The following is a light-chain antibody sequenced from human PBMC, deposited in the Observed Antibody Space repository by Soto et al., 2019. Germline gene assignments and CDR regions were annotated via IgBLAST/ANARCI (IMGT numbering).Light chain of an antibody. J-gene: IGKJ2*01. V-gene: IGKV4-1*01. CDR1: QSVLYNSNNKNH. CDR3: QQYYSIPFT. Sequence: DFVMTQAPDSLAVSLGARATINCKSSQSVLYNSNNKNHLGWFQQKPGHPPKLLIYGASFRPSGVPDRFSGSGSGTDFTLTISSLQAEDVAVYYCQQYYSIPFTFGQGTKLAI. CDR2: GAS.